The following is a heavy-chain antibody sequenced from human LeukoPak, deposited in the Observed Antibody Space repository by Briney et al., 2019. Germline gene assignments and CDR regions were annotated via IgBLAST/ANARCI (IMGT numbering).Heavy chain of an antibody. CDR2: IKEDGSRI. CDR3: VGSSGWLFDY. CDR1: GFPFSNYW. D-gene: IGHD6-19*01. Sequence: GGSLRLSFAGTGFPFSNYWMNWVRQAPGKGLEWVANIKEDGSRINYVDSVKGRFTISRDNAKNSVYLQMDNLRAEDTAVYYCVGSSGWLFDYWGQGILVAVSS. J-gene: IGHJ4*02. V-gene: IGHV3-7*03.